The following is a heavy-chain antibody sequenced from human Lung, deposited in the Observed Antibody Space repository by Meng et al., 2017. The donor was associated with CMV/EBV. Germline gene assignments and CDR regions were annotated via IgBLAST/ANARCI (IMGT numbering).Heavy chain of an antibody. Sequence: GGSLRLSCAASGFTFSSYWMHWVRQAPGKGLVWVSRINSDGSSTSYADSVKGRFTISRDNAKNTLYLQTNSLRAEDTAVYYCARDGAVPAAMSHLHHWGQGXLVTVSS. V-gene: IGHV3-74*01. D-gene: IGHD2-2*01. CDR1: GFTFSSYW. CDR2: INSDGSST. J-gene: IGHJ1*01. CDR3: ARDGAVPAAMSHLHH.